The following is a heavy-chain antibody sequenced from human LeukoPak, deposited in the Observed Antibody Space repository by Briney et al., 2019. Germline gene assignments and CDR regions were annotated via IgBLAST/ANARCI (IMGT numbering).Heavy chain of an antibody. CDR1: GGSFSGYY. CDR2: INHSGST. CDR3: ARGRSTSYYYYYMDV. V-gene: IGHV4-34*01. J-gene: IGHJ6*03. Sequence: SETLSLTYAVYGGSFSGYYWSWIRPPPGKGLEWIGEINHSGSTNYNPSLKSRVTISVDTSKNQFSLKLSSVTAADTAVYYCARGRSTSYYYYYMDVWGKGTTVTVSS. D-gene: IGHD2-2*01.